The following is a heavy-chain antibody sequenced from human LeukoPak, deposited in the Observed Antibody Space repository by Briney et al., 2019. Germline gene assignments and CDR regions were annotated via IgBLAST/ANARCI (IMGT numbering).Heavy chain of an antibody. J-gene: IGHJ3*02. CDR2: ISYHGSDE. CDR3: ARARGASPLMRNDGFDI. V-gene: IGHV3-30*04. Sequence: GGSLRLSCAASGFTFSSYAMHWVRQAPGKGLEWVAVISYHGSDEYYADSVKGRFTISRDNSKSTLYMQMNSLRAEDTAVYYCARARGASPLMRNDGFDIWGQGTMVTVSS. CDR1: GFTFSSYA. D-gene: IGHD3-10*01.